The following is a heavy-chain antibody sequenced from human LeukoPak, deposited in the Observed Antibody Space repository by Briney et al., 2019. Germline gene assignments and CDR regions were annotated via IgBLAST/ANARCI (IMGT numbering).Heavy chain of an antibody. CDR2: IHYSGST. CDR1: GGSISSGGYY. V-gene: IGHV4-31*03. CDR3: ARGMAATGGIFDY. J-gene: IGHJ4*02. Sequence: SETLSLTCTVSGGSISSGGYYWSWIRQHPGKGLEWIGYIHYSGSTYYNPSLKSRVTISVDTSKNQFSLKLSSVTAADTAAYYCARGMAATGGIFDYWGQGTLVTVSS. D-gene: IGHD7-27*01.